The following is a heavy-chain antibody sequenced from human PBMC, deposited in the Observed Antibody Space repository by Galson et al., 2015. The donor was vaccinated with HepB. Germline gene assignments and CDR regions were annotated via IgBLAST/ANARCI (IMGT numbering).Heavy chain of an antibody. Sequence: SLRLSCAASGFTFSSYAMGWVRQAPGKGPEWVSAISGSGGSTYYADSVKGRFTISRDNSRNTLYLQMNSLRAEDTAVYYCARWIQLWLGAFDYWGQGTLSPSPQ. V-gene: IGHV3-23*01. CDR3: ARWIQLWLGAFDY. D-gene: IGHD5-18*01. J-gene: IGHJ4*02. CDR1: GFTFSSYA. CDR2: ISGSGGST.